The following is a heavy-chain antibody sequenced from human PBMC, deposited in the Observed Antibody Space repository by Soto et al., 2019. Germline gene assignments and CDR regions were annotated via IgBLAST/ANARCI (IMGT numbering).Heavy chain of an antibody. CDR2: ISAYNGNT. CDR3: ARDVPEPGIAVAVNY. J-gene: IGHJ4*02. D-gene: IGHD6-19*01. Sequence: GASVKVSCKASGYTFTSYGSSWVRQAPGQGLEWMGWISAYNGNTNYAQKLQGRVTMTTDTSTSTAYMELRSLRSDDTAVYYCARDVPEPGIAVAVNYWGQGTLVTVSS. V-gene: IGHV1-18*01. CDR1: GYTFTSYG.